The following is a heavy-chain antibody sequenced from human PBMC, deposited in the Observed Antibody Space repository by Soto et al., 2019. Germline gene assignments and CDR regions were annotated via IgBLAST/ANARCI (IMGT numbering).Heavy chain of an antibody. D-gene: IGHD3-3*01. Sequence: GGSLRLSCAASGFTFSSYAMSWVRQAPGKGLEWVSAISGSGGSTYYADSVKGRFTISRDNSKNTLYLQMNSLRAEDTAVYYCAKDGGYDFWSGYYDYFDYWGQGTLVTVSS. V-gene: IGHV3-23*01. CDR2: ISGSGGST. CDR3: AKDGGYDFWSGYYDYFDY. CDR1: GFTFSSYA. J-gene: IGHJ4*02.